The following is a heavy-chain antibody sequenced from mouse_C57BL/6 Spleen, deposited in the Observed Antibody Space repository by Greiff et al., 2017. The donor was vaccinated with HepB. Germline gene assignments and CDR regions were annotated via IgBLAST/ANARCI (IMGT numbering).Heavy chain of an antibody. Sequence: QVQLQQPGAELVRPGSSVKLSCKASGYTFTSYWMHWVKQRPIQGLEWIGNIDPSDSETHYNQKFKDKATLTVDKSSSTAYMQLSSLTSEASAVYYCARFGNYGYWYFDVWGTGTTVTVSS. CDR2: IDPSDSET. CDR1: GYTFTSYW. D-gene: IGHD2-1*01. CDR3: ARFGNYGYWYFDV. J-gene: IGHJ1*03. V-gene: IGHV1-52*01.